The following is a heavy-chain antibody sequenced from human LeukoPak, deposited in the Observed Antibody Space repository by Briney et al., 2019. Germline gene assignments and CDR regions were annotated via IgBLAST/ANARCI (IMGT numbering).Heavy chain of an antibody. CDR3: AKDAIYGDGYWEFDY. D-gene: IGHD2-21*01. CDR1: GFNFGGYS. J-gene: IGHJ4*02. Sequence: GGSLRLSCEGSGFNFGGYSMSWVRQAPGKGLEWGSGVLSGGGSTYYADAVKGRFTISRDNSRSTLYLQMNSLRAEDTAVYYCAKDAIYGDGYWEFDYWGQGTLVTVSS. CDR2: VLSGGGST. V-gene: IGHV3-23*01.